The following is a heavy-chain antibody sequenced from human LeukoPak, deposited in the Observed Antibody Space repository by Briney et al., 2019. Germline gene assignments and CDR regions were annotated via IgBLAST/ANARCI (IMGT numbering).Heavy chain of an antibody. CDR2: ISGSGGGT. CDR3: AKDPRGSHNWLDP. Sequence: GGSLRLSCATSGFTFSSYAMYWVRQAPGKGLEWVSSISGSGGGTYYADSVKGRFTISRDNSKNTLYLQMNSLRAEDTAIYSCAKDPRGSHNWLDPWGQGTLVTVSS. V-gene: IGHV3-23*01. D-gene: IGHD3-10*01. CDR1: GFTFSSYA. J-gene: IGHJ5*02.